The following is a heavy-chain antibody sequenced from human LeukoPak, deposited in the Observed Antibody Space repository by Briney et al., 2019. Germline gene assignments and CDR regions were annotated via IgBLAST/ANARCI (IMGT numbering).Heavy chain of an antibody. CDR3: AAGSYYDIYYYYGMDV. CDR1: GFTFTSSA. Sequence: ASVKVSCKASGFTFTSSAVQWVRQARGQRLEWIGWIVVGSGNTNYAQKFQERVTITRDMSTSTAYMELSSLRSEDTAVYYCAAGSYYDIYYYYGMDVWGQGTTVTVSS. D-gene: IGHD1-26*01. J-gene: IGHJ6*02. V-gene: IGHV1-58*01. CDR2: IVVGSGNT.